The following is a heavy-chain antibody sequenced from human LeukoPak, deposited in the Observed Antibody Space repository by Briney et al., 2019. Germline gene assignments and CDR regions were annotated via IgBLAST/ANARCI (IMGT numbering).Heavy chain of an antibody. D-gene: IGHD4-17*01. Sequence: SETLSLTCSVSGDSISSSSYYWGWIRQPPGKEPVWLGSFVYGENTYDNPSLKSRVTISADTSTNQFSLKLSSVTAADTAVYYCARLPTGSPTWFDPWGQGTLVTVSS. CDR2: FVYGENT. J-gene: IGHJ5*02. V-gene: IGHV4-39*01. CDR1: GDSISSSSYY. CDR3: ARLPTGSPTWFDP.